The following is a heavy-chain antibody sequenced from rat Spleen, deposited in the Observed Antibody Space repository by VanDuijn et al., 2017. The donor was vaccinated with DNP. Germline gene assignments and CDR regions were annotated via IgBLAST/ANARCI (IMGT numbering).Heavy chain of an antibody. CDR2: MWNGGNT. CDR3: ARQGYGGYDY. J-gene: IGHJ2*01. D-gene: IGHD1-11*01. CDR1: GFSLTSYD. Sequence: QVQLKESGPGLVQPSQTLSLTCTVSGFSLTSYDLSWVRQPPGKGLEWMGAMWNGGNTEYNSAFKSRLSISRDTSKSQVFLKMNSLQTDDTAKYFCARQGYGGYDYWGQGVLVTVSS. V-gene: IGHV2-16*01.